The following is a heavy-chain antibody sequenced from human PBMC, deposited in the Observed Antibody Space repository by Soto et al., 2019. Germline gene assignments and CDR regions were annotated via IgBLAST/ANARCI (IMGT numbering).Heavy chain of an antibody. J-gene: IGHJ6*02. Sequence: PSETLSLTCTVSGGSISSYYWSWIRPPPEKELERNCFIYYIGSTNYNPSFKSRVTISVDTSKIQFSLKLSSVTAADTAVYYCSRGGGYSYGPSPLYYYYYGMDVWGQGTTVTVSS. CDR3: SRGGGYSYGPSPLYYYYYGMDV. CDR1: GGSISSYY. CDR2: IYYIGST. D-gene: IGHD5-18*01. V-gene: IGHV4-59*01.